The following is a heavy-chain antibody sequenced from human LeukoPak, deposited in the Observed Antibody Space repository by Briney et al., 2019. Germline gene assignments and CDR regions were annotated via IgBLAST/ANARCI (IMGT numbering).Heavy chain of an antibody. V-gene: IGHV4-30-2*01. D-gene: IGHD3-22*01. J-gene: IGHJ4*02. CDR3: ARGARYYYDTSGYFDF. Sequence: SQTLSLTCTVSGGSISSGGYYWSWIRQHPGKGLEWIGYISHFGGTHDNPSFSSRVAMSIDRSKNQFSLSLSSVTAADTAVYYCARGARYYYDTSGYFDFWGQGILVTVSS. CDR2: ISHFGGT. CDR1: GGSISSGGYY.